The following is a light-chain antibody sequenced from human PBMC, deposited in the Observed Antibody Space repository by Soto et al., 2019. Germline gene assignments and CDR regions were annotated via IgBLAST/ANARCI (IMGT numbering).Light chain of an antibody. V-gene: IGKV1-5*03. J-gene: IGKJ1*01. CDR2: KAS. Sequence: DIEMTQSPSTLSTSVGDRVTITCQASQSISIWLAWYQQKPGKAPKVLIYKASTLDSGVPSRFSGSGSGTEFTLTISSLQPDDFATYYCQQYNTYSRTFGQGTKV. CDR3: QQYNTYSRT. CDR1: QSISIW.